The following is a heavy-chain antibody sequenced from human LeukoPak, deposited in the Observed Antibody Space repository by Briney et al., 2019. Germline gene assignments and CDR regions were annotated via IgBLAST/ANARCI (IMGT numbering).Heavy chain of an antibody. CDR2: ISSSSSYI. J-gene: IGHJ4*02. CDR3: ATRYSGYDYRG. Sequence: GGSLRLSCAASGFTFSSYSMNWVRQAPGKGLEWVSSISSSSSYICYADSVKGRFTISRDNAKNSLYLQMNSLRAEDTAVYYCATRYSGYDYRGWGQGTLVAVSS. D-gene: IGHD5-12*01. CDR1: GFTFSSYS. V-gene: IGHV3-21*01.